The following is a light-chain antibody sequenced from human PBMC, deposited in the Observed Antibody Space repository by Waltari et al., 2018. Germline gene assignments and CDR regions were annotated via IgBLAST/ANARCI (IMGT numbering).Light chain of an antibody. Sequence: QSVLTQPPSASGTPGQRVGISCSGSSPNPGSTYLYWYRQLPGTAPKLLIYRNNQRPSGVPDRFSAYKYGTSASLAISGLRSEDEAVYYCASWDDSHYVFGTGTKVTVL. CDR3: ASWDDSHYV. J-gene: IGLJ1*01. V-gene: IGLV1-47*01. CDR1: SPNPGSTY. CDR2: RNN.